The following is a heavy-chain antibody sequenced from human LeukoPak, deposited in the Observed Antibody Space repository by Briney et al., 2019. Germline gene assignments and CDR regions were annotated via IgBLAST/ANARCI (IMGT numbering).Heavy chain of an antibody. V-gene: IGHV3-23*01. CDR1: GFTFSSYA. J-gene: IGHJ4*02. D-gene: IGHD2-21*02. CDR3: AKRTYCGSDCYFDF. Sequence: GGSLRLSCAASGFTFSSYAMSWVRQAPGKGLEWVSAFGTGSSSTYYADSVKGRFTISRDNSKNTVYLQMTNLRAEDTDLYYCAKRTYCGSDCYFDFWGQGTLVTVSS. CDR2: FGTGSSST.